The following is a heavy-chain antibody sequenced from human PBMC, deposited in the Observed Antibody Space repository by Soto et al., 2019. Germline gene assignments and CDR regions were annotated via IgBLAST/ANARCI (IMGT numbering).Heavy chain of an antibody. V-gene: IGHV1-8*01. Sequence: GASVKVSCKASGYTFTSYDINWVRQATGQGLEWMGWMNPNSGNTGYAQKFQGRVTMTRNTSISTAYMELSSLRSEDTAVYYCARGNSFDFWSGYSDAFDIWGQGTMVTVSS. J-gene: IGHJ3*02. CDR1: GYTFTSYD. CDR3: ARGNSFDFWSGYSDAFDI. D-gene: IGHD3-3*01. CDR2: MNPNSGNT.